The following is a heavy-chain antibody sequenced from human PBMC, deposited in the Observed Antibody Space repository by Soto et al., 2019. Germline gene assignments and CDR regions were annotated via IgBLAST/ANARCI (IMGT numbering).Heavy chain of an antibody. V-gene: IGHV4-59*11. CDR1: GASISSQR. CDR2: IDHGGT. CDR3: ARDCLSREVSIAVAGMGDYYYYGMDV. Sequence: SETLSLTCTVSGASISSQRWTWIRQPPGKGLEWIGQIDHGGTKYNPSLESRVTMSLDTSKNQLSLNLRSVTAADRAVYYCARDCLSREVSIAVAGMGDYYYYGMDVWGQGTTVTVSS. D-gene: IGHD6-19*01. J-gene: IGHJ6*02.